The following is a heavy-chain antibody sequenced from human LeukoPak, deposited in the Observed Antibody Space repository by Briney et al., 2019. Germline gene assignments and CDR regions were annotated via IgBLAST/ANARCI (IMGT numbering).Heavy chain of an antibody. Sequence: PSETLSLTCTVSGGSISNYFWTWIRQPPGKGLECIGYIYYSESANYNPSLKSRVTVSVDKSKNQFSLKLGSVTAADTAVYYCARFPGSAEYRHYYHMDVWGKGTTVTVSS. J-gene: IGHJ6*03. CDR2: IYYSESA. CDR1: GGSISNYF. D-gene: IGHD2-15*01. V-gene: IGHV4-59*01. CDR3: ARFPGSAEYRHYYHMDV.